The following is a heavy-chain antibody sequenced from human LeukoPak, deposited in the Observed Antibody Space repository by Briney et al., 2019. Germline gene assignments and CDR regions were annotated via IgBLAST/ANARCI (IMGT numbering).Heavy chain of an antibody. CDR3: ARIYYDILTGYLDY. V-gene: IGHV3-21*01. D-gene: IGHD3-9*01. CDR2: ISSSSRHI. J-gene: IGHJ4*02. CDR1: GFTFSSYS. Sequence: GGSLRLSCAASGFTFSSYSMNWVRQAPGKGLEWVSSISSSSRHIYYADSVKGRFTISRDNAKNSLYLQMNSLRAEDTAVYYCARIYYDILTGYLDYWGQGTLVTVSS.